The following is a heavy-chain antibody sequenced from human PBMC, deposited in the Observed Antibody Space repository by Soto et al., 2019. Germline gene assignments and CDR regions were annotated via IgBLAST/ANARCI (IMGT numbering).Heavy chain of an antibody. J-gene: IGHJ6*02. Sequence: SETLSLTCTVSGGSISSYYWSWIRQPPGKGLEWIGYIYYSGSTNYNPSLKSRVTISVDTSKNQFSLKLSSVTAADTAVYYCARAECEGDCYSDNPGGNYYYYYGMDVWGQGNTVTVSS. V-gene: IGHV4-59*01. CDR2: IYYSGST. CDR3: ARAECEGDCYSDNPGGNYYYYYGMDV. D-gene: IGHD2-21*02. CDR1: GGSISSYY.